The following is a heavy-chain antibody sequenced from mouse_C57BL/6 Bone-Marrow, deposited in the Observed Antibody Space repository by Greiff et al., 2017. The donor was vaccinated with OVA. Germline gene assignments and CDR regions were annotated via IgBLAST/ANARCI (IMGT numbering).Heavy chain of an antibody. Sequence: VKLQESGAELVRPGASVTLSCKASGYTFTDYEMHWVKQTPVHGLEWIGAIDPETGGTAYNQKFKGKAILTADKSSSTAYLELRNLTSEDSAVYYCARDYSNYYAMDYWGRGNSVTVSS. CDR2: IDPETGGT. D-gene: IGHD2-5*01. CDR1: GYTFTDYE. J-gene: IGHJ4*01. V-gene: IGHV1-15*01. CDR3: ARDYSNYYAMDY.